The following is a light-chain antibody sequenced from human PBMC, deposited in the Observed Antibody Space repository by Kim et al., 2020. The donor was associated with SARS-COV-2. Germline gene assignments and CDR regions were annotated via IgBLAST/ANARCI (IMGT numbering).Light chain of an antibody. Sequence: PGEGAILSCRASQTIGISLGWYQHKLGQAPRLLIYDAAIRAAGIPDRFSGGGSGTDFTLTISSLEPEDFAIYYCQQRNNWPPAITFGGGTKVDIK. CDR2: DAA. J-gene: IGKJ4*01. CDR3: QQRNNWPPAIT. V-gene: IGKV3-11*01. CDR1: QTIGIS.